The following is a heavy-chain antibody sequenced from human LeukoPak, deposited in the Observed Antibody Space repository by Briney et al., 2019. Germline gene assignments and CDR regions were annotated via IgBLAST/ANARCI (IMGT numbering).Heavy chain of an antibody. D-gene: IGHD1-26*01. CDR1: GFTFSSYS. CDR3: AKYKDSGSYPDAFDI. CDR2: ISSSSSTI. J-gene: IGHJ3*02. Sequence: PGGSLRLSCAASGFTFSSYSMNWVRQAPGKGLEWVSYISSSSSTIYYADSVKGRFTISRDNSKNTLYLQMNSLRAEDTAVYYCAKYKDSGSYPDAFDIWGQGTMVTVSS. V-gene: IGHV3-48*01.